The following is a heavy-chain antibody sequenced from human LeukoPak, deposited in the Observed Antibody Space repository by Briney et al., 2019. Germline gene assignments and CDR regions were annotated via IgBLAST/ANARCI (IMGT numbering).Heavy chain of an antibody. CDR3: ARVSGIPTYYYMDV. J-gene: IGHJ6*03. CDR1: GGSISSGTYY. V-gene: IGHV4-61*02. CDR2: IYTSGST. Sequence: PSGTLSLTCTVSGGSISSGTYYWNWIRQPAGKGLEWIGRIYTSGSTNYNPSLKSRVTISVDTSKNQFSLKLSSVTAADTAMYYCARVSGIPTYYYMDVWGKGTSVTVS.